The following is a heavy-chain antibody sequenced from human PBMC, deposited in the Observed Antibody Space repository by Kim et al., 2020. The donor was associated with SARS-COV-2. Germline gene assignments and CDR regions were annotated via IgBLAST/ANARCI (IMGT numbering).Heavy chain of an antibody. V-gene: IGHV3-66*01. J-gene: IGHJ4*02. Sequence: RGSLRLSCAASGFIANDNFMSWVRQAPGMGLEWVAVMFNGGDTHYADSVRGRFTVSRDNSKNMLYLQMNGLRVEDTAIYYCARDQWEGLGYWGQGTLVTVSP. CDR2: MFNGGDT. D-gene: IGHD1-26*01. CDR3: ARDQWEGLGY. CDR1: GFIANDNF.